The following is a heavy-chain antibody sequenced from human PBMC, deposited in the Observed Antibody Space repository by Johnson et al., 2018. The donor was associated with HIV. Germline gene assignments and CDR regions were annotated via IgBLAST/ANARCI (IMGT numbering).Heavy chain of an antibody. CDR1: GFTFSSFA. V-gene: IGHV3-30-3*01. CDR3: ARACRDGYTCDAFDI. D-gene: IGHD5-24*01. Sequence: QVQLVESGGGVVQPGRSLRLSCAASGFTFSSFAFHWVRQATGKGLEWVAVISNDGSKKYDADSVKGRFTIFRDNSKNNLYLQMKGLRADDTAVYYCARACRDGYTCDAFDIWGQGTLVTVSS. J-gene: IGHJ3*02. CDR2: ISNDGSKK.